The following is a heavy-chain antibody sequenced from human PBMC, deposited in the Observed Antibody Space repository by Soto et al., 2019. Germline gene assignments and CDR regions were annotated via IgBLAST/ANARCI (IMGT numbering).Heavy chain of an antibody. J-gene: IGHJ4*02. Sequence: EVQLVESGGGLVQPGGSLRLSCAASGFTFSNYWMSWVRQAPGKGLEWVANIKEDGSEKYYVDSVKGRFTISRENAKNSLHLQMSSLRAEDTGVYYCARDLWWELPFDYWGQGTLVTVSS. V-gene: IGHV3-7*01. D-gene: IGHD2-15*01. CDR3: ARDLWWELPFDY. CDR2: IKEDGSEK. CDR1: GFTFSNYW.